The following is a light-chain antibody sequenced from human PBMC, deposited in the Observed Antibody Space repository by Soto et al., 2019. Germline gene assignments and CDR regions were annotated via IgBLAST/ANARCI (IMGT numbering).Light chain of an antibody. CDR1: QSINMY. CDR2: GAT. Sequence: DIQMTQSAPFLSASVGDRVTITYRASQSINMYLNWYQQKVGKAPELLISGATNLQRGVPPRFSGSGSGTDFTLTISGLQPEDFATYFFQQSHNTQHTFGEGTKLEI. CDR3: QQSHNTQHT. J-gene: IGKJ2*01. V-gene: IGKV1-39*01.